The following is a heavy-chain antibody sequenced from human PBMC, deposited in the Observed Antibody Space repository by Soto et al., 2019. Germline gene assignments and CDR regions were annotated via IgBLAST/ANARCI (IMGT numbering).Heavy chain of an antibody. CDR1: GFTFDDYT. D-gene: IGHD6-19*01. CDR3: AKDMGGTSYYYYGMDV. Sequence: PGGSLRLSCAASGFTFDDYTMHWVRQAPGKGLEWVSLISWDGGSTYYADSVKGRFTISRGNSKNSLYLQMNSLRTEDTALYYCAKDMGGTSYYYYGMDVWGQGTTVTVSS. V-gene: IGHV3-43*01. CDR2: ISWDGGST. J-gene: IGHJ6*02.